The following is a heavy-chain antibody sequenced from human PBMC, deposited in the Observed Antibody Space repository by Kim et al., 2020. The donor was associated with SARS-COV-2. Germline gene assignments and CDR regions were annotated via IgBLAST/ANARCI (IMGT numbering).Heavy chain of an antibody. CDR3: ARMGDYQGFF. V-gene: IGHV4-61*08. D-gene: IGHD2-21*01. CDR1: GGSVNSGEYY. Sequence: SETLSLTCTVSGGSVNSGEYYWSWIRQPPGKGLEWIAHYYYTGTTSYNPSLKSRVTLSVDXSKNQFSLKLNSATAADTAXYYXARMGDYQGFFWGQGTLVXVSS. CDR2: YYYTGTT. J-gene: IGHJ4*02.